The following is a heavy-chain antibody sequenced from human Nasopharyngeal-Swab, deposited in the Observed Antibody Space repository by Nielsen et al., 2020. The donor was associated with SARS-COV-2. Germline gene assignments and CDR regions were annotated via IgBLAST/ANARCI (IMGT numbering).Heavy chain of an antibody. CDR2: ISYDGSNK. CDR1: GFTFSSYA. CDR3: ARGGDGYNSYDAFDI. V-gene: IGHV3-30-3*01. Sequence: GESLKISCAASGFTFSSYAMHWVRQAPGKGLEWVAVISYDGSNKYYADSVKGRFTISRDNSKNTLYLQMNSLRAEDTAVYYCARGGDGYNSYDAFDIWGQGTMVTVSS. J-gene: IGHJ3*02. D-gene: IGHD5-24*01.